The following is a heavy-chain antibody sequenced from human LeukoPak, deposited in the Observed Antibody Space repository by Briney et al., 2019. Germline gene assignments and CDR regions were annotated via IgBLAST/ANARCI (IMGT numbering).Heavy chain of an antibody. CDR3: ARAIIMVRGVDY. V-gene: IGHV1-2*02. CDR1: GYTFTGYY. J-gene: IGHJ4*02. Sequence: ASVKVSCKASGYTFTGYYMHWVRQAPGQGLEWMGWINPNTGGTNYAQKFQGSVTMTRDTSISTAYMELSRLRSDDTAVYYCARAIIMVRGVDYWGQGTLVTVSS. CDR2: INPNTGGT. D-gene: IGHD3-10*01.